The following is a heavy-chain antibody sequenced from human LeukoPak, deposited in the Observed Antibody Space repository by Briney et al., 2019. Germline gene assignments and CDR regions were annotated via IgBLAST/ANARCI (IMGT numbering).Heavy chain of an antibody. CDR3: PRDHNWGFDH. D-gene: IGHD3-16*01. CDR1: GSTLSSYG. CDR2: FIISSITV. V-gene: IGHV3-48*01. J-gene: IGHJ4*02. Sequence: GWPLRLSGAALGSTLSSYGLTWVARAPGKGLGGVSYFIISSITVLYADSLKGRFAISRANAKGSLYLQVTSWRAQATAVFYFPRDHNWGFDHWGQGTLVTVSS.